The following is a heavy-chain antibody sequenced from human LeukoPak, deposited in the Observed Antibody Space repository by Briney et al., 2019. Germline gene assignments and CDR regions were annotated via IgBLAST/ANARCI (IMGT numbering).Heavy chain of an antibody. J-gene: IGHJ6*03. Sequence: ASVKVSCKASGYTFTSYGISWVRQAPGQGLEWMGWISAYNGNTNYAQKLQGRVTMTTDTSTSTAYMELRSLRSDDTAAYYCAREYSSSWYTDYYYYYMDVWGKGTTVTVSS. D-gene: IGHD6-13*01. CDR3: AREYSSSWYTDYYYYYMDV. V-gene: IGHV1-18*01. CDR2: ISAYNGNT. CDR1: GYTFTSYG.